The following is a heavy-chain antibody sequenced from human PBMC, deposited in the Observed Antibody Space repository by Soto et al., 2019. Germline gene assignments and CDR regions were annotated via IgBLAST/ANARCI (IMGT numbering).Heavy chain of an antibody. CDR2: IYYNGRT. CDR3: ARDGSGYDFWSGPSFFDY. D-gene: IGHD3-3*01. J-gene: IGHJ4*02. Sequence: PSETMSLTCTVSGGSISTYYWSWIRQPPGKGLEWIGYIYYNGRTNYNPSLESRVTISLDTSKSQFSLKLSSVSAADTAVYYCARDGSGYDFWSGPSFFDYWGAGTLVTVSS. V-gene: IGHV4-59*01. CDR1: GGSISTYY.